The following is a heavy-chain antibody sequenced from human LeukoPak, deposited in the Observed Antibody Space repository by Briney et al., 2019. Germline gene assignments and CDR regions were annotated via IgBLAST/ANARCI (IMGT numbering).Heavy chain of an antibody. CDR2: IWYDGSNK. CDR3: AKNYYGSGSDPHDAFDI. D-gene: IGHD3-10*01. Sequence: GRSLRLSCAASGFTFSSYGMHWVRQAPGKGLECVAVIWYDGSNKYYADSVKGRFTISRDNSKNTLYLQMNSPRAEDTAVYYCAKNYYGSGSDPHDAFDIWGQGTMVTVSS. V-gene: IGHV3-33*06. CDR1: GFTFSSYG. J-gene: IGHJ3*02.